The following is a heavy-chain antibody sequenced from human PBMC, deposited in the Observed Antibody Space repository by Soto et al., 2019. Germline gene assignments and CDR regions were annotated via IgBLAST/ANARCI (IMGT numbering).Heavy chain of an antibody. CDR1: VFTFIDSY. V-gene: IGHV3-11*01. CDR3: ASDPYYYASEY. Sequence: PGWSLRLSCAASVFTFIDSYMTWIRQAPGKGLEWISYISGSGDTIYYADSVKGRFTVSRDNAKNSLYLQMNSLRAEDTAVYYCASDPYYYASEYWGQGTLVTVSS. CDR2: ISGSGDTI. D-gene: IGHD3-10*01. J-gene: IGHJ4*02.